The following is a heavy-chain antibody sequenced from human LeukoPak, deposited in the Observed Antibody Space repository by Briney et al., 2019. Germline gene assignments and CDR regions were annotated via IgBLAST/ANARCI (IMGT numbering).Heavy chain of an antibody. J-gene: IGHJ4*02. Sequence: SETLSLTCTVSGGSISSGGYYWSWIRQHPGKGLEWIGYIYYSGSTYYNPSLKSRVTISVDTSKNQFSLKLNSVTTADTAVYYCTRGAGWLIDYWGQGILVTVSS. CDR3: TRGAGWLIDY. CDR1: GGSISSGGYY. CDR2: IYYSGST. D-gene: IGHD3-16*01. V-gene: IGHV4-31*03.